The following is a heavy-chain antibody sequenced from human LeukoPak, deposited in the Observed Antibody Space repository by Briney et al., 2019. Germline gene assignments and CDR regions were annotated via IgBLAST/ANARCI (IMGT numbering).Heavy chain of an antibody. Sequence: GRSLRLSCAASGFTFSSYGMHWVRRAPGKGLEWVAVISYDGSNKYYADSVKGRFTISRDNSKNTLYLQMNSLRAEDTAVYYCAKDGGSFGVVIFYYFDYWGQGTLVTVSS. CDR3: AKDGGSFGVVIFYYFDY. V-gene: IGHV3-30*18. CDR1: GFTFSSYG. D-gene: IGHD3-3*01. J-gene: IGHJ4*02. CDR2: ISYDGSNK.